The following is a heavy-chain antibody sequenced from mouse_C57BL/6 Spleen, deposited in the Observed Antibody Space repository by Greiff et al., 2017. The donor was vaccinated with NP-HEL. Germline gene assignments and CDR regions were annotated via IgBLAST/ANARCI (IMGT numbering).Heavy chain of an antibody. D-gene: IGHD3-3*01. CDR1: GYAFTNYL. CDR3: ARGWDFDY. J-gene: IGHJ2*01. Sequence: QVQLQQSGAELVRPGTSVKVSCKASGYAFTNYLIEWVKQRPGQGLEWIGVINPGSGGTNYNEKFKGKATLTADKSSSTAYMQLSSLTSEDSAVYFCARGWDFDYWGQGTTLTVSS. CDR2: INPGSGGT. V-gene: IGHV1-54*01.